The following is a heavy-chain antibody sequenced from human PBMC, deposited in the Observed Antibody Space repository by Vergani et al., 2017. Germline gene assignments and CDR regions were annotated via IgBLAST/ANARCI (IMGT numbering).Heavy chain of an antibody. CDR2: INGSGGST. Sequence: EVQLLESGGGLVQPGGSLRLSCAASGFTSSSYAMSWVRQAPGKGVEWVSAINGSGGSTYYADSVKGRSTISRDNSKNTLYLQMNSLRAEDTAVYYCAKKLHCSSWYGREYYYYGMDVWGQGTTVTVSS. D-gene: IGHD6-13*01. CDR3: AKKLHCSSWYGREYYYYGMDV. CDR1: GFTSSSYA. V-gene: IGHV3-23*01. J-gene: IGHJ6*02.